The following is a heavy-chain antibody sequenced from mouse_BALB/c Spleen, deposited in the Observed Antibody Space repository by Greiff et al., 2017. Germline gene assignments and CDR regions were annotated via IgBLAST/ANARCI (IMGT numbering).Heavy chain of an antibody. CDR2: ISDGGSYT. CDR1: GFTFSDYY. CDR3: ARDRSTMITT. D-gene: IGHD2-4*01. J-gene: IGHJ3*02. V-gene: IGHV5-4*02. Sequence: EVQLVESGGGLVKPGGSLKLSCAASGFTFSDYYMYWVRQTPEKRLEWVATISDGGSYTYYPDSVKGRFTISRDNAKNNLYLQMSSLKSEDTAMYYCARDRSTMITTWGQGTLVTVSA.